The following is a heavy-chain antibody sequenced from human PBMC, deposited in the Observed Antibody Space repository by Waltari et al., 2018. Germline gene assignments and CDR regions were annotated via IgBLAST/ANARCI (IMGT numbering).Heavy chain of an antibody. Sequence: EVQLVESGGGLVQQGGSRRLSCAASGFTYSIYWMNWLRQAPGKGLRGVANVQHDGTEKYYLDSVKGRFTISRDNAKSSLYLQMDSLRAEDTAIYYCARDGRGVNSQFNLFDLWGQGLHVTVSS. J-gene: IGHJ5*02. V-gene: IGHV3-7*01. CDR2: VQHDGTEK. CDR1: GFTYSIYW. D-gene: IGHD2-8*01. CDR3: ARDGRGVNSQFNLFDL.